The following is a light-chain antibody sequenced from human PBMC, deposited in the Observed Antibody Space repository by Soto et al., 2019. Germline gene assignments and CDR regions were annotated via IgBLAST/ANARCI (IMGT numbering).Light chain of an antibody. Sequence: TQSPTSLSAFVGDRVTITCRASQSISSYLSWYQQKPGQAPRLLIFGTSTRATGIPDRFSGRRSGTDFSLTISRLEPEDFAVYYCQHYGTSPTFGQGTKVDIK. J-gene: IGKJ1*01. CDR2: GTS. CDR3: QHYGTSPT. V-gene: IGKV3-20*01. CDR1: QSISSY.